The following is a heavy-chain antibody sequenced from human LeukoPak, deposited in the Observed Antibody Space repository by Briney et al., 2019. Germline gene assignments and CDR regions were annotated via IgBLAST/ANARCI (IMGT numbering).Heavy chain of an antibody. J-gene: IGHJ4*02. V-gene: IGHV1-2*02. CDR1: GYTFGGYY. Sequence: ASVKVSCKASGYTFGGYYIHWVRRAPGQGLEWLGWINPEKGDTKSAQKFRDRVIMTTDTSLTTAYMEVINLSSDDTAVYYCTRSSRDCSSGDCYSNMNFDYWGQGSLVTVSS. D-gene: IGHD2-21*01. CDR2: INPEKGDT. CDR3: TRSSRDCSSGDCYSNMNFDY.